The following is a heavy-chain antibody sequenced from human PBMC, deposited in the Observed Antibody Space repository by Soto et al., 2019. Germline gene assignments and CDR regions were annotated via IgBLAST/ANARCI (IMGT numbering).Heavy chain of an antibody. CDR2: ISAYNGNT. D-gene: IGHD6-19*01. CDR1: GYTFTSYG. Sequence: QVQLVQSGAEVKKPGASVKVSCKASGYTFTSYGISWVRQAPGQGLEWMGWISAYNGNTNYAQKLQGRVTMTADTSTSTAYMELRSLRSDDTAVYYCARDLPIAVAGTCFDYWGQGTLVTVSS. V-gene: IGHV1-18*01. J-gene: IGHJ4*02. CDR3: ARDLPIAVAGTCFDY.